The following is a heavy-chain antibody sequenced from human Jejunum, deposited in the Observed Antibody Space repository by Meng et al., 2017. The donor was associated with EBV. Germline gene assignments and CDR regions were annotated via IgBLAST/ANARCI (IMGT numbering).Heavy chain of an antibody. CDR1: GFTFSSYW. D-gene: IGHD6-25*01. CDR3: SRDLAGSDDD. J-gene: IGHJ4*02. CDR2: TNEDGRIT. Sequence: VVESGPAFVPAGGSLSLSCAVSGFTFSSYWMHWVRQAPGQGLVWVSRTNEDGRITNYADSVKGRFTIARDNTKNTLYLQMNSLRAEDTAVYFCSRDLAGSDDDWGQGTLVTVFS. V-gene: IGHV3-74*01.